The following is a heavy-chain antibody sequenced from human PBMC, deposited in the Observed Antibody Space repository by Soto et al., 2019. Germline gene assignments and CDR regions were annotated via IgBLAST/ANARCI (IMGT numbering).Heavy chain of an antibody. V-gene: IGHV4-30-4*01. CDR3: ARGPMDY. CDR2: IYYSGST. J-gene: IGHJ4*02. CDR1: GGSISSGTYY. Sequence: QVQLQESGPGLVKPAQTLSLTCTVSGGSISSGTYYWSWIRQPPGKGLEWIGYIYYSGSTYYNPSLKGRVTISVDTSKNQFSLNLRSVTATDTAVYYCARGPMDYWGQGTLVTGSS.